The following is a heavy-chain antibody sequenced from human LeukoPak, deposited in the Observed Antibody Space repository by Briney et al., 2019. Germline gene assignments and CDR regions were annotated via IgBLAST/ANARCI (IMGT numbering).Heavy chain of an antibody. Sequence: GGSLRLSCAASGFTFSSYAMSWVRQAPGKGLEWVSAISGSGGSTYYADSVKGRFTISRDNSKNTLYLQMNSLRAEDTAVYYCAKETWGYYGSGSYPDYWGQGTLVTVSS. D-gene: IGHD3-10*01. V-gene: IGHV3-23*01. CDR2: ISGSGGST. CDR3: AKETWGYYGSGSYPDY. CDR1: GFTFSSYA. J-gene: IGHJ4*02.